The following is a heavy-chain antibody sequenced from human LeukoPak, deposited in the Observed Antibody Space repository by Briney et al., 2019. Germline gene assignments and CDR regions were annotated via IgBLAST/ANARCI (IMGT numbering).Heavy chain of an antibody. CDR3: ARDGNWNGFDY. J-gene: IGHJ4*02. CDR1: GYTFTSYY. CDR2: INPSGGST. D-gene: IGHD1-1*01. V-gene: IGHV1-46*01. Sequence: ASVKVSCKASGYTFTSYYMHWVRQAPGQGLEWMGIINPSGGSTSYAQKFQGRVTMTRDMSTSTDYMELSSLRSEDTAVYYCARDGNWNGFDYWGQGTLVTVSS.